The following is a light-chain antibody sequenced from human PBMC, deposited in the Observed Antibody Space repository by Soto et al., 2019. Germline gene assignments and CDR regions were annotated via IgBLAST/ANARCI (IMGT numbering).Light chain of an antibody. CDR3: GSWDSSLSDYV. J-gene: IGLJ1*01. CDR1: SSNIGGNS. Sequence: SVLRQPPSLPAAPGQKVTISCSGSSSNIGGNSVSWYQQLPGTAPKLLIYDDNKRPSGIPDRFSGSKSGTSATLGITGFQTGDEADYYCGSWDSSLSDYVFGTGTKGTVL. CDR2: DDN. V-gene: IGLV1-51*01.